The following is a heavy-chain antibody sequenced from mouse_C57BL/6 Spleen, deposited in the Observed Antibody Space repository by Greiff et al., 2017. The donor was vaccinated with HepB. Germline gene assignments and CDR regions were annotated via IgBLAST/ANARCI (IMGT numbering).Heavy chain of an antibody. D-gene: IGHD1-1*01. Sequence: QVQLKQPGAELVKPGASVKLSCKASGYTFTSYWMHWVKQRPGRGLEWIGRIDPNSGGTKYNEKFKSKATLTVDKPSSTAYMQLSSLTSEDSAVYDCATSGGSSYGYFDVWGTGTTVTVSS. CDR1: GYTFTSYW. CDR2: IDPNSGGT. CDR3: ATSGGSSYGYFDV. J-gene: IGHJ1*03. V-gene: IGHV1-72*01.